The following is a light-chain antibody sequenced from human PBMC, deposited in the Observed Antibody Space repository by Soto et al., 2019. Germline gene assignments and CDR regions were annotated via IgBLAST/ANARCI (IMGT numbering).Light chain of an antibody. CDR1: QSVRSS. CDR3: QQYNNWPAIT. CDR2: GAS. J-gene: IGKJ5*01. Sequence: EIVMTQSPATLSLSPGERTTLSCRASQSVRSSLAWYQQKPGQAPRLLIYGASTRVTGIPPRFSGSGSWTEFTLTISSLQSEDFAVYYCQQYNNWPAITFGQGTRLEIK. V-gene: IGKV3D-15*01.